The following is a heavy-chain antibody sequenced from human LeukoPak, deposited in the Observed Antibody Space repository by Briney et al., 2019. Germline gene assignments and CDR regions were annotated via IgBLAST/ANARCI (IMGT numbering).Heavy chain of an antibody. V-gene: IGHV3-7*01. CDR3: VRDRLGDFYFEY. CDR1: GFTFSGYW. Sequence: PGGSLRLSCAASGFTFSGYWMTWVRQAPGKGLEWVANIKQDGSEKYYVDSVKGRFTISRDNAENSLSLQMISLGAEDTAVYYCVRDRLGDFYFEYWGQGTLVTVSS. CDR2: IKQDGSEK. J-gene: IGHJ4*02. D-gene: IGHD3-16*01.